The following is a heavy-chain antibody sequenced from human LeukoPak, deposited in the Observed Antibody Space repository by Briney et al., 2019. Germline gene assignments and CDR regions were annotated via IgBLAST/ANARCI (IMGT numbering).Heavy chain of an antibody. CDR3: ARTLKWLQAHDY. J-gene: IGHJ4*02. Sequence: GGSLRLSCAASGFTFSSYWMHWVRQAPGKGLVWVSRINSDESSTSYADSVKGRFTISRDNAKNTLYLQMNSLRAEDTAVYYCARTLKWLQAHDYWGQGTLVTVSS. CDR1: GFTFSSYW. CDR2: INSDESST. D-gene: IGHD5-12*01. V-gene: IGHV3-74*01.